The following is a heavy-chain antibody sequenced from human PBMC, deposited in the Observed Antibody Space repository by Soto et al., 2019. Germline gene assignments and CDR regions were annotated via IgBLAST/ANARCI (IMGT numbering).Heavy chain of an antibody. V-gene: IGHV1-69*02. CDR1: GGTFSSYT. CDR3: AMEYCSSTSCYRDY. J-gene: IGHJ4*02. CDR2: IIPILGIA. Sequence: QVQLVQSGAEVKKPGSSVKVSCKASGGTFSSYTISWVRQAPGQGLEWMGRIIPILGIANYAQKFQGRVTITADKXXSTAYMGLSSLRSEDTAVYYCAMEYCSSTSCYRDYWGQGTLVTVSS. D-gene: IGHD2-2*02.